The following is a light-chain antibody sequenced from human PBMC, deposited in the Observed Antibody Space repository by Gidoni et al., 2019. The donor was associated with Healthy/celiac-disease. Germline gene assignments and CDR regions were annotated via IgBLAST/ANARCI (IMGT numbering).Light chain of an antibody. CDR2: AAS. CDR3: QQSYSTPGT. Sequence: DIQMTQSPSSLSASVGDRVTITCRASQSISSYLTWYQQKPGKAPKLLIYAASSLQSGVPSRFSGSGSGTDFTRTISSLQPEDFATYYCQQSYSTPGTFGQGTKVEIK. CDR1: QSISSY. J-gene: IGKJ1*01. V-gene: IGKV1-39*01.